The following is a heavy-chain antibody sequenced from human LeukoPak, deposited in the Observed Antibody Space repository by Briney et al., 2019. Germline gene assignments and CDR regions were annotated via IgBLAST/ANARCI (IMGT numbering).Heavy chain of an antibody. CDR3: ASHLGTDDAFDI. J-gene: IGHJ3*02. CDR2: IYYSGST. V-gene: IGHV4-39*01. CDR1: GGSISSSSYY. Sequence: SETLSLTCTVSGGSISSSSYYWGWIRQPPGKGLEWIGSIYYSGSTYYNPSLKSRVTISVDTSKNQFSLKLSSVTAADTAVYYCASHLGTDDAFDIWGQGTMVTASS. D-gene: IGHD7-27*01.